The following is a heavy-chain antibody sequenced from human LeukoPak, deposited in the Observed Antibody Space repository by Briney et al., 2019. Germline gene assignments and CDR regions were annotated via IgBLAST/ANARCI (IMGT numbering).Heavy chain of an antibody. CDR3: ARGSSEY. Sequence: SETLSLTCTVSGGSISSYYWSWIRQPPGKGLEWIGYIYYSGSTNYNPSLKSRVTISVDTSKNQFSLKLSSVTAADTAVYYCARGSSEYWGQGTLATVSS. J-gene: IGHJ4*02. CDR1: GGSISSYY. CDR2: IYYSGST. D-gene: IGHD3-10*01. V-gene: IGHV4-59*01.